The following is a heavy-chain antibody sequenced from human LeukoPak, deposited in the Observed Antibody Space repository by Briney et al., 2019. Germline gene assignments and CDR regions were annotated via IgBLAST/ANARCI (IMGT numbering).Heavy chain of an antibody. V-gene: IGHV1-18*01. D-gene: IGHD3-3*01. J-gene: IGHJ4*02. CDR3: ARDDTIFGVVTPVDY. Sequence: ASVKVSCKASGYTFTSYGISWVRQAPGQGLEWMGWISAYNGNTNYAQKLQGRVTMTTDTSTSTAYMELRSLRSDDTAVYYCARDDTIFGVVTPVDYWGQGTLVTVSP. CDR1: GYTFTSYG. CDR2: ISAYNGNT.